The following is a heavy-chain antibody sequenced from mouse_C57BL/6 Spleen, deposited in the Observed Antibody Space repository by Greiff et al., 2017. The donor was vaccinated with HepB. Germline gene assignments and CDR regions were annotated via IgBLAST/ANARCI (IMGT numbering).Heavy chain of an antibody. Sequence: EVKLMESGPGLVKPSQSLSLTCSVTGYSITSGYYWNWIRQFPGNKLEWMGYISYDGSNNYNPSLKNRISITRDTSKNQFFLKLNSVTTEDTATYYCARSYDGYYNYAMDYWGQGTSVTVSS. CDR2: ISYDGSN. J-gene: IGHJ4*01. D-gene: IGHD2-3*01. CDR3: ARSYDGYYNYAMDY. CDR1: GYSITSGYY. V-gene: IGHV3-6*01.